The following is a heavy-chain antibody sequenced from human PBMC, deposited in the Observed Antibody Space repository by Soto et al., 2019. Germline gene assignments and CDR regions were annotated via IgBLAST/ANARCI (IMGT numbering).Heavy chain of an antibody. V-gene: IGHV3-23*01. CDR3: AHPRGYGVFDAVDI. CDR1: GFIFSTYA. Sequence: AGGSLRLSCAASGFIFSTYAMNWVRQAPGKGLEWVSAIGSSGGTTFYAESVRGRFTISRDNSINTLYLQMSSLRTEDTAVYYCAHPRGYGVFDAVDIWGQGTMVTVSS. J-gene: IGHJ3*02. D-gene: IGHD4-17*01. CDR2: IGSSGGTT.